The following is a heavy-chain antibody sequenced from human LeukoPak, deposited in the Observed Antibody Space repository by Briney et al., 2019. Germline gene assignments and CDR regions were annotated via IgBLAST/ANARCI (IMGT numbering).Heavy chain of an antibody. V-gene: IGHV4-4*02. J-gene: IGHJ4*02. D-gene: IGHD3-10*01. CDR1: GGSISSSNW. CDR2: IYHSGST. Sequence: SGTLSLTCAVSGGSISSSNWWSWVRQPPGKGREWIGEIYHSGSTNYNPSLKSRVTISVDTSKNQLSLKLSSVTAADTAVYHCARGRMVRGRRSVCYFDYWGQGTLVTVSS. CDR3: ARGRMVRGRRSVCYFDY.